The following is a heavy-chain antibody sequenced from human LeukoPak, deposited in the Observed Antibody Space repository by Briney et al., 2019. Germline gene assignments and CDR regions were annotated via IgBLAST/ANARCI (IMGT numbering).Heavy chain of an antibody. D-gene: IGHD6-13*01. CDR3: ARDGAAAGWYDY. CDR2: INHSGRT. Sequence: SETLSLTCTVSGGSISSGDYYWSWIRQPPGKGLEWIGEINHSGRTTYNPSLKSRVTISVDTSKNLFSLKLNSVTAADTAVYYCARDGAAAGWYDYWGQGTLVTVSS. J-gene: IGHJ4*02. V-gene: IGHV4-39*07. CDR1: GGSISSGDYY.